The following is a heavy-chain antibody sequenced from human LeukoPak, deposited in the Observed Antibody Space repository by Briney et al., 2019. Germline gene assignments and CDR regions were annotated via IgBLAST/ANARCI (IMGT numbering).Heavy chain of an antibody. V-gene: IGHV4-30-4*01. CDR1: GGSISSGDYY. D-gene: IGHD2-15*01. CDR2: IYYSGST. Sequence: SQPLSLTCTVSGGSISSGDYYWSWIRQPPGKGLEWIGYIYYSGSTYYNPSLKSRVTISVDTSKNQFSLKLSSVTAADTAVYYCARSGYCSGGSCYSYYYYGMDVWGQGTTVTVSS. CDR3: ARSGYCSGGSCYSYYYYGMDV. J-gene: IGHJ6*02.